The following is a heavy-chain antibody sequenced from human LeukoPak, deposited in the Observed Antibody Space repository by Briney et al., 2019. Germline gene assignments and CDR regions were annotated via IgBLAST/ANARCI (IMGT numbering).Heavy chain of an antibody. J-gene: IGHJ3*02. V-gene: IGHV4-61*02. CDR1: GGSISSGSYY. D-gene: IGHD1-1*01. CDR3: ARAVRIRTHDAFDI. CDR2: IYTSGST. Sequence: TSETLSLTCTVSGGSISSGSYYWSWIRQPAGRGLEWIGRIYTSGSTNYNPSLKSRVTISVDTSKNQFSLKLSSVTAADTAVYYCARAVRIRTHDAFDIWGQGTMVTVSS.